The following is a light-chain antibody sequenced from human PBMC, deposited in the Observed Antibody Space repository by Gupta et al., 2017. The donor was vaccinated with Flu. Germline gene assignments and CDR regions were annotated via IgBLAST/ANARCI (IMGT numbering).Light chain of an antibody. Sequence: QSVLTQPPSVSGAPGQRVTISCTGSSSNIGAGYDVHWYQQLPGTAPKLLIYGNSNRPSGVPDRFSGSKSGTSASLAITGLQAEDEADYYCQSYDSSRREVVFGGGTKLTVL. CDR1: SSNIGAGYD. CDR3: QSYDSSRREVV. CDR2: GNS. V-gene: IGLV1-40*01. J-gene: IGLJ2*01.